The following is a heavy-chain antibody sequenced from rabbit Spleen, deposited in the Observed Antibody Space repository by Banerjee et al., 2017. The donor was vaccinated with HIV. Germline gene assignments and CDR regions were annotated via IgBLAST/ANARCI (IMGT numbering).Heavy chain of an antibody. Sequence: QEPLEESGGDLVKPGASLTLTCRASGLDLSSRYWICWVRQAPGKGLEWIACIDVAKYGTTYYTSWAKGRFTISKTSSTTVTLHMTSLTVADTATYFCVRDTWHFNLWGPGTLVTGS. CDR1: GLDLSSRYW. CDR3: VRDTWHFNL. J-gene: IGHJ4*01. V-gene: IGHV1S45*01. D-gene: IGHD3-1*01. CDR2: IDVAKYGTT.